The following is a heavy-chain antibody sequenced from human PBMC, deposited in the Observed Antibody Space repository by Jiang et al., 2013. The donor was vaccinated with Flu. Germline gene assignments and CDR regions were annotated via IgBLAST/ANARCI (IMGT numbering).Heavy chain of an antibody. V-gene: IGHV4-31*03. D-gene: IGHD6-13*01. J-gene: IGHJ6*02. CDR1: GGSISSGGYY. CDR2: IYYSGST. Sequence: GPGLVKPSQTLSLTCTVSGGSISSGGYYWSWIRQHPGKGLEWIGYIYYSGSTYYNPSLKSRVTISVDTSKNQFSLKLSSVTAADTAVYYCARGPDTKQQLVIYYYYYGMDVWGQGTTVTVSS. CDR3: ARGPDTKQQLVIYYYYYGMDV.